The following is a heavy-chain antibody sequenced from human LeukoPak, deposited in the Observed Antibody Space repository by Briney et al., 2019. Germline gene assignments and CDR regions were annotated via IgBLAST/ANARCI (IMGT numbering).Heavy chain of an antibody. CDR3: TRAVAAADFSPGY. D-gene: IGHD6-13*01. CDR2: ISSSSTYI. V-gene: IGHV3-21*01. J-gene: IGHJ4*02. CDR1: GFTFSSYS. Sequence: PGGSLRLSCVASGFTFSSYSMNWVRQAPGKGLEWVSCISSSSTYIYYADSVKGRFTISRDNAKNSVYLQMNSLRAEDTAVYYCTRAVAAADFSPGYWGQGTLVTASS.